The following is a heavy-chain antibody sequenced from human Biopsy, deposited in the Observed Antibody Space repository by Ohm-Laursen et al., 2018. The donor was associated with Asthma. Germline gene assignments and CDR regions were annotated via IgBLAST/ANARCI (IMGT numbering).Heavy chain of an antibody. CDR1: GFTCGDYW. CDR3: ARTFHFWSPYHAEHYQL. V-gene: IGHV3-7*01. D-gene: IGHD3-3*02. J-gene: IGHJ1*01. Sequence: SLRLSCTAPGFTCGDYWMSRVRQVPGKGLEWVANIKHDGTEKNHVDSLKGRFTISRDNAKNSLYLQMNSLRAEDTAVYYCARTFHFWSPYHAEHYQLWGQGTLVTVPS. CDR2: IKHDGTEK.